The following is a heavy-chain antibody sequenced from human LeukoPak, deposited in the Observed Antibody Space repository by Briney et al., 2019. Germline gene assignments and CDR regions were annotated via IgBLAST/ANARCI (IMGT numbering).Heavy chain of an antibody. D-gene: IGHD6-19*01. J-gene: IGHJ4*02. CDR2: IYSGGST. V-gene: IGHV3-53*01. Sequence: GGSLRLSCAASGFTVSSNYMSWVRQPPGKGLEWVSVIYSGGSTYYADSVKGRLTISRDNSKNTLYLQMNSLRAEDTAVYYCARVKQWQRDFDYWGQGTLVTVSS. CDR3: ARVKQWQRDFDY. CDR1: GFTVSSNY.